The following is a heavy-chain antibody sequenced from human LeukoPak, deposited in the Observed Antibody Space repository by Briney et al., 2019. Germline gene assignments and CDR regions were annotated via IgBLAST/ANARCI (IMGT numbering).Heavy chain of an antibody. D-gene: IGHD4-11*01. J-gene: IGHJ4*02. Sequence: GGSLRLSCAASGFTFSSYAMSWVRQAPGKGLEWVSATSGSGGSTYYADSVRGRFTISRDNPKNTLYLQMNSLRAEDTAIYYCAKASAASFNYYFDYWGQGTLVTVSS. V-gene: IGHV3-23*01. CDR2: TSGSGGST. CDR3: AKASAASFNYYFDY. CDR1: GFTFSSYA.